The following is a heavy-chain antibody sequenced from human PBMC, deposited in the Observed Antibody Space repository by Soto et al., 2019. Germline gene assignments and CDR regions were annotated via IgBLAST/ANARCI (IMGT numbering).Heavy chain of an antibody. CDR1: GYSFTSYW. V-gene: IGHV5-51*01. CDR2: IYPGDSDT. D-gene: IGHD3-3*01. Sequence: ESLKISCKGSGYSFTSYWIGWVRQMPGKGLEWMGIIYPGDSDTRYSPSFQGQVTISADKSISTAYLQWSSLKSSDTAMYYCARRRFLGTRPYGMDVWGQGTTVTVSS. J-gene: IGHJ6*02. CDR3: ARRRFLGTRPYGMDV.